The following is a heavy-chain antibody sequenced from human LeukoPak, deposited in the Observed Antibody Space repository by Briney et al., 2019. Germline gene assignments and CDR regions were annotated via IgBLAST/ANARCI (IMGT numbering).Heavy chain of an antibody. Sequence: GRSLRLSCAASGFTFSSYGMHWVRQAPGKGLEWVAVISYDGSNKYYAESVKGRFTISRDNSKNTLYLQMNSLRAEDTAVYYCAKDGSGYDSYFDYWGQGTLVTVSS. CDR2: ISYDGSNK. J-gene: IGHJ4*02. D-gene: IGHD5-12*01. CDR1: GFTFSSYG. CDR3: AKDGSGYDSYFDY. V-gene: IGHV3-30*18.